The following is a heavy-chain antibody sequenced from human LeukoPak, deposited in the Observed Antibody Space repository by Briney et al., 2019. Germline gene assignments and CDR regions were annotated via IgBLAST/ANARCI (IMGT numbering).Heavy chain of an antibody. CDR2: ISSSSSTI. J-gene: IGHJ4*02. CDR1: GFTFSSYW. D-gene: IGHD2-2*02. Sequence: GGSLRLSCAASGFTFSSYWMNWVRQAPGKGLEWVSYISSSSSTIYYADSVKGRFTISRDNAKNSLYLQMNSLRAEDTAVYYCARERCSSTSCYTIDYWGQGTPVTVSS. CDR3: ARERCSSTSCYTIDY. V-gene: IGHV3-48*01.